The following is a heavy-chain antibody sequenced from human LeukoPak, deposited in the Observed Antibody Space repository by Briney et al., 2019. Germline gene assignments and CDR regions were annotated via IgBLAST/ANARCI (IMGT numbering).Heavy chain of an antibody. CDR3: ASFKLGYCSSTSCYRSDWFDP. CDR2: IIPIFGTA. CDR1: GYSFTSYG. D-gene: IGHD2-2*01. V-gene: IGHV1-69*05. Sequence: ASVKVSCKASGYSFTSYGITWVRQAPGQGLEWMGGIIPIFGTANYAQKFQGRVTITTDESTSTAYMELSSLRSEDTAVYYCASFKLGYCSSTSCYRSDWFDPWGQGTLVTVSS. J-gene: IGHJ5*02.